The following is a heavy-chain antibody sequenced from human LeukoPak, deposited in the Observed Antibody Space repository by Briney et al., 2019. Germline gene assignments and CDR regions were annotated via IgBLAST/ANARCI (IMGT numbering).Heavy chain of an antibody. D-gene: IGHD6-19*01. CDR3: ARGVDDIAVAGHFDY. CDR1: GFTFSSYS. Sequence: GGSLRLSCAGSGFTFSSYSMNWVRQAPGKGLEWVSYISSSGSTIYYADSVKGRFTISRDNAKNSLYLQMNSLRAEDTAVYYCARGVDDIAVAGHFDYWGQGTLVTVSS. CDR2: ISSSGSTI. V-gene: IGHV3-48*04. J-gene: IGHJ4*02.